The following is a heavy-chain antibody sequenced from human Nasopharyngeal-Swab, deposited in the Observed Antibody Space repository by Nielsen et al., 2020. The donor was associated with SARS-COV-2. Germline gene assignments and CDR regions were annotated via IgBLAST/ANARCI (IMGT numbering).Heavy chain of an antibody. V-gene: IGHV2-26*01. D-gene: IGHD5-12*01. CDR3: ARPLNWLYRDEAFDI. CDR2: IFSHVER. Sequence: SGPTLVKPTDTLTLTCTVSGFSRSNPRMGVSWFRQPPGKALEWLAHIFSHVERSYNPSLKSRLTISKDISKSQVVLSMTNVDPLDTATYYCARPLNWLYRDEAFDIWGQGTVVTVSS. J-gene: IGHJ3*02. CDR1: GFSRSNPRMG.